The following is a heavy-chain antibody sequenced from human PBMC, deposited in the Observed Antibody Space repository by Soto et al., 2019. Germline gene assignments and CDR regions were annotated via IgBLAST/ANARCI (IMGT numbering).Heavy chain of an antibody. CDR2: ISGSGNTI. D-gene: IGHD3-22*01. Sequence: GGSLRLSCAASGFTFSDYSMSWIRQAPGKGLEWISYISGSGNTIYYADSVRGRFTISRDNAKNSLYLQMNSLRADDTAVYYCARELDYYDSSGYPEYWGQGTLVTVSS. CDR1: GFTFSDYS. V-gene: IGHV3-11*01. J-gene: IGHJ4*02. CDR3: ARELDYYDSSGYPEY.